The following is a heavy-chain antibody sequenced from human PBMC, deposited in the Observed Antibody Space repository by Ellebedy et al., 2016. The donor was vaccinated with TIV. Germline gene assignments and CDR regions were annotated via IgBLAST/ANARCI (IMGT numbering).Heavy chain of an antibody. V-gene: IGHV3-9*01. Sequence: SLKISCAASGFTFDDYAMHWVRQAPGKGLEWVSGISWNSGSIGYADSVKGRFTISRDNAKNSLYLQMNSLRAEDTAVYYCARVPKGVMALDYWGQGTLVTVSS. D-gene: IGHD3-16*01. CDR3: ARVPKGVMALDY. J-gene: IGHJ4*02. CDR2: ISWNSGSI. CDR1: GFTFDDYA.